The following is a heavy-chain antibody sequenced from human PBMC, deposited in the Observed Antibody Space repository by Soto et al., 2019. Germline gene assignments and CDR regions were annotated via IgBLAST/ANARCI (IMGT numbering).Heavy chain of an antibody. CDR3: ARDRIRFSGGSCYSYYYYGMDV. D-gene: IGHD2-15*01. J-gene: IGHJ6*02. V-gene: IGHV4-61*01. CDR2: IYYSGST. CDR1: GGSVSSGSYY. Sequence: QMQLQESGPGLVKPSETLSLTCTVSGGSVSSGSYYWSWIRQPPGKGLEWIGYIYYSGSTNYNPSLKSRVTISVDTSKNQFSLKLSSVTAADTAVYYCARDRIRFSGGSCYSYYYYGMDVWGQGTTVTVSS.